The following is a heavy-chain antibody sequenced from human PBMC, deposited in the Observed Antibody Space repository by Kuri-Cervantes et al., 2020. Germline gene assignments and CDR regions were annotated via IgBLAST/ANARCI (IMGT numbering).Heavy chain of an antibody. Sequence: SETLSLTCTVSGGSISSYYWSWIRQPPGKGLEWIGGIYHSGSTYYNPSLKSRVTISVDTSKNQFSLKLSSVTAADTAVYYCAEHRDYYDSSGYLIGWFDPWGQGTLVTVSS. CDR3: AEHRDYYDSSGYLIGWFDP. J-gene: IGHJ5*02. V-gene: IGHV4-59*04. D-gene: IGHD3-22*01. CDR1: GGSISSYY. CDR2: IYHSGST.